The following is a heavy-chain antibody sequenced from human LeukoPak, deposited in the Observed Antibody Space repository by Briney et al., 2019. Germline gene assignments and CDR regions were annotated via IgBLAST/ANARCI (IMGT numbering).Heavy chain of an antibody. CDR2: ISYDGSNK. CDR1: GFTFSSYS. D-gene: IGHD3-22*01. J-gene: IGHJ4*02. V-gene: IGHV3-30*03. CDR3: ARGEYSRGYPQVDY. Sequence: GGSLRLSCAASGFTFSSYSMNWVRQAPGKGLEWVAVISYDGSNKYYADSVKGRFTISRDNSKNTLYLQMNSLRAEDTAVYYCARGEYSRGYPQVDYWGQGTLVTVSS.